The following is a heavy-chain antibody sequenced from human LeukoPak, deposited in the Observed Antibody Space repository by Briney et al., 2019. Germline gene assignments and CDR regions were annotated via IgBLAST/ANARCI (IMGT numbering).Heavy chain of an antibody. Sequence: PSETLSLTCTVSGGSTSSSSYYWGWIRQPPGKGLEWIGNMYYSGSTYYNPSLKSRVTISVDTSKNQFSLKLSSVTAADTAVYYCARAPAAPLAQSVDAFDIWGQGTMVTVSS. CDR1: GGSTSSSSYY. J-gene: IGHJ3*02. D-gene: IGHD2-2*01. V-gene: IGHV4-39*07. CDR3: ARAPAAPLAQSVDAFDI. CDR2: MYYSGST.